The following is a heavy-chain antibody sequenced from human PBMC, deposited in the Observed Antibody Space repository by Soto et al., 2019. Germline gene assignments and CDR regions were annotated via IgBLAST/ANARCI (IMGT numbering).Heavy chain of an antibody. CDR3: ARGGNRYSNTASGVGGFDF. Sequence: PSETLSLTCTVSGVSISSSYWSWIRQSPGTGLEWIGYIYYTGTTNYNPSLKRRVTISLDTAKNQFSLNVNSLTTADTALYFCARGGNRYSNTASGVGGFDFWGQGTLVTVSS. D-gene: IGHD5-12*01. V-gene: IGHV4-59*01. J-gene: IGHJ4*02. CDR2: IYYTGTT. CDR1: GVSISSSY.